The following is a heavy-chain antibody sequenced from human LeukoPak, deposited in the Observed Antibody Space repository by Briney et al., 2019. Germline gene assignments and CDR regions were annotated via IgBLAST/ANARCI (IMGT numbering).Heavy chain of an antibody. Sequence: KTSETLSLTCTVSGGSISSYYWSWIRQPPGKGLEWIGYIYYSGSTNYNPSLKSRVTISVDTSKNQFSLKLSSVTAADTAVYYCARGRGQGLYYGMDVWGQGTTVTVSS. CDR2: IYYSGST. CDR1: GGSISSYY. V-gene: IGHV4-59*01. D-gene: IGHD3-10*01. J-gene: IGHJ6*02. CDR3: ARGRGQGLYYGMDV.